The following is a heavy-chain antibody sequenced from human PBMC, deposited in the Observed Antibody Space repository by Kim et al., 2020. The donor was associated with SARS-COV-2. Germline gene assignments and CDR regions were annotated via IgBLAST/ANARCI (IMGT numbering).Heavy chain of an antibody. Sequence: SETLSLTCTVSGGSISSYYWSWIRQPPGKGLEWIGYIYYSGSTNYNPSLKSRVTISVDTSKNQFSLKLSSVTAADTAVYYCARLTYYDILTGWAYFDYWGQGTLVTVSS. D-gene: IGHD3-9*01. J-gene: IGHJ4*02. CDR3: ARLTYYDILTGWAYFDY. V-gene: IGHV4-59*01. CDR1: GGSISSYY. CDR2: IYYSGST.